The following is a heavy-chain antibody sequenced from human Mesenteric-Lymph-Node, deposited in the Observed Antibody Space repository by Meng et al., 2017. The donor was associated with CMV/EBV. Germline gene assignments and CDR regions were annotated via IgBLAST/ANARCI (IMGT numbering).Heavy chain of an antibody. CDR1: GGSISSSSYY. CDR2: LSGGGSNT. J-gene: IGHJ5*02. V-gene: IGHV3-23*01. CDR3: AKDQYDFWSGFFAH. D-gene: IGHD3-3*01. Sequence: ETLSLTCTVSGGSISSSSYYWGWIRQAPGKGLEWVSALSGGGSNTYYADSVKGRFTISSDNSKNTLYLQMSGLRAEDTAVYYCAKDQYDFWSGFFAHWGQGTLVTVSS.